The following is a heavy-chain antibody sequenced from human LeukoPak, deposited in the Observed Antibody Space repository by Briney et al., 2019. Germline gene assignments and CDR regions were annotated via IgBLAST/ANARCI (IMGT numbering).Heavy chain of an antibody. CDR2: ISSSSSII. D-gene: IGHD3-16*01. J-gene: IGHJ4*02. V-gene: IGHV3-48*01. Sequence: GGSLRLSCSASGFTFNSYSMNWVRQAPGTGLEWISFISSSSSIIYYADSVKGRFTISRDNSKNTLYLQMNSLRAEDTAVYYCAKSSGFGAARYYFDYWGQGTLVTVSS. CDR3: AKSSGFGAARYYFDY. CDR1: GFTFNSYS.